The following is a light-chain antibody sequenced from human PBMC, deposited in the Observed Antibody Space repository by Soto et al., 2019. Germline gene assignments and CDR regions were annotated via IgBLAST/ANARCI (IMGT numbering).Light chain of an antibody. CDR3: SSFTNRKTYV. J-gene: IGLJ1*01. V-gene: IGLV2-14*01. CDR1: SSDVGGYNS. Sequence: QSVLTQPASVSGSPGQSIAISCTGTSSDVGGYNSVSWFQQHPGKAPKLIIYDVNDRPSAVSDRFSGSKSGNTASLTISGLQTEDEADYYCSSFTNRKTYVFGTGTKLTVL. CDR2: DVN.